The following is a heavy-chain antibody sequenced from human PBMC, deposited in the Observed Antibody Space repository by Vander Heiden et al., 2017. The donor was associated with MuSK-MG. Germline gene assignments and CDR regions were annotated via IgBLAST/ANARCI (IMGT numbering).Heavy chain of an antibody. CDR2: IIPILGIA. D-gene: IGHD3-10*01. CDR1: GGTFSSHA. V-gene: IGHV1-69*04. CDR3: ASDRGGTYYYGSGSDY. J-gene: IGHJ4*02. Sequence: QVQLVQSGAEVKKPGPAVKVSCTASGGTFSSHAISWVRQAPGQGLEWMGRIIPILGIANYAQKFQGRVTITADKSTSTAYMELSSLRSEDTAVYYCASDRGGTYYYGSGSDYWGQGTLVTVSS.